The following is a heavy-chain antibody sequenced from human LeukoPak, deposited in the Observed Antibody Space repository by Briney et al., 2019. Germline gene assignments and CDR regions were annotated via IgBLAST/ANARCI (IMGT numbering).Heavy chain of an antibody. V-gene: IGHV4-38-2*02. J-gene: IGHJ3*02. Sequence: SETLSLTCTVSGYSISSGYYWGWIRQPPGKGLEWIGSIYHSGSTYYNPSLKSRVTISVDTSKNQFSLKLSSVTAPDTAPYYCARRLVEYNAFDIWGQGTMVTVSS. D-gene: IGHD5-24*01. CDR3: ARRLVEYNAFDI. CDR2: IYHSGST. CDR1: GYSISSGYY.